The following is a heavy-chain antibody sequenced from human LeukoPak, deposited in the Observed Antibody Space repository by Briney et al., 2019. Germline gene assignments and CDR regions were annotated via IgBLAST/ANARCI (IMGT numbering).Heavy chain of an antibody. CDR2: IRYDGSNK. J-gene: IGHJ3*02. CDR3: AKDRYSTISAGGTLDI. CDR1: GFTFSNYG. Sequence: QTGGSLRLSCAASGFTFSNYGMHWVRQAPGKGLEWVAFIRYDGSNKYYADSVKGRFTISRDNSKNTLYLQMNSLRAEDTAVYYCAKDRYSTISAGGTLDIWGQGTMVTVSS. V-gene: IGHV3-30*02. D-gene: IGHD6-13*01.